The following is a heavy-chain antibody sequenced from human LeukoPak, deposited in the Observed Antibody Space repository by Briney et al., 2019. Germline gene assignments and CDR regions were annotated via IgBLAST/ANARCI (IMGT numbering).Heavy chain of an antibody. V-gene: IGHV3-66*01. J-gene: IGHJ4*02. D-gene: IGHD3-10*01. Sequence: GGSLRLSCAASGFTFSSNYMSWVRQAPGKGLEWVSVIYTGGSTYYADSVKGRFTISRDNSENTLYLKMNSLRAEDTAVYYCTRAVRGVIISAVYFDSWGQGTLVTVSS. CDR1: GFTFSSNY. CDR2: IYTGGST. CDR3: TRAVRGVIISAVYFDS.